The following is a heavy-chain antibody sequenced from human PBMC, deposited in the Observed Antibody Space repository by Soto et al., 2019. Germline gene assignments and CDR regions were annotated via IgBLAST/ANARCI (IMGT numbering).Heavy chain of an antibody. Sequence: VQVVESGGALVKPGGSLRLSCAASGFTFSRAWMGWVRQAPGKGLEWVGRIKSKAAGGTTDYSAPVKGRFAISRDDFKNTVFLQMNFLRVEDTAVYYCTTDWGMGERPLFDQWGQGTLVTVSS. V-gene: IGHV3-15*02. CDR1: GFTFSRAW. D-gene: IGHD2-8*01. CDR2: IKSKAAGGTT. CDR3: TTDWGMGERPLFDQ. J-gene: IGHJ4*02.